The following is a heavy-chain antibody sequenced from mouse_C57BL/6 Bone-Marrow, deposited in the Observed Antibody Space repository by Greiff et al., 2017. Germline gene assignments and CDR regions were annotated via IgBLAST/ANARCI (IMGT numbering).Heavy chain of an antibody. CDR1: GYTFTSYG. CDR2: IYPRSGNT. V-gene: IGHV1-81*01. D-gene: IGHD2-4*01. CDR3: ARAGDYLYAMDY. Sequence: QVQLKQSGAELARPGASVKLSCKASGYTFTSYGISWVKQRTGQGLEWIGEIYPRSGNTYYNEKFKGKATLTADKSSSTAYRELRSLTSEDSAVYFCARAGDYLYAMDYWGQGTSVTVSS. J-gene: IGHJ4*01.